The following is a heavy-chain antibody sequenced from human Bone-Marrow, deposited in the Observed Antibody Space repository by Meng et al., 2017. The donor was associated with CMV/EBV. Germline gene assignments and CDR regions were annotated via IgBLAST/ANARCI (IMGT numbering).Heavy chain of an antibody. V-gene: IGHV1-69*05. CDR2: IIPIFGTA. CDR1: GGTFSSYA. D-gene: IGHD1-26*01. Sequence: SVKVSCKASGGTFSSYAISWVRQAPGQGLEWMGGIIPIFGTANYAQKFQGRVTITTDESTSTAYMELSSLRSEDTAVYYCARAFRWELPHPDAFDIWGQGTMVTVSS. CDR3: ARAFRWELPHPDAFDI. J-gene: IGHJ3*02.